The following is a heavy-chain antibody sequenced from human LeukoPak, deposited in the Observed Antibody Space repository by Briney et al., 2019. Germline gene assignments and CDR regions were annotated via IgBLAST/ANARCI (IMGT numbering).Heavy chain of an antibody. Sequence: ASVKVSCKTSGYTFTSHYIHWVRQAPGQGLEWMGIINPSAERTTYAQKFQGRIAVTRDASTSTVYLEVSGLTSEDTAVYFCARENVGYSYKYWGQGTLVTVSS. J-gene: IGHJ4*02. CDR1: GYTFTSHY. V-gene: IGHV1-46*01. CDR3: ARENVGYSYKY. D-gene: IGHD5-18*01. CDR2: INPSAERT.